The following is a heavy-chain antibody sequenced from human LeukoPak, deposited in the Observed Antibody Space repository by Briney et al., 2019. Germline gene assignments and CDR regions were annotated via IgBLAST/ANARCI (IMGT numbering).Heavy chain of an antibody. CDR1: GFTFSSYS. D-gene: IGHD2-2*01. V-gene: IGHV3-48*01. J-gene: IGHJ4*02. CDR3: ARGRYSSRSGGYYFDI. Sequence: GGSLRLSCAASGFTFSSYSMNWVRQAPGKGLEWVSYISSSSTIYYADSVKGRSTISRDNAKNSLYLQMNSLRAEDTAVYYCARGRYSSRSGGYYFDIWGQGTLVTVSS. CDR2: ISSSSTI.